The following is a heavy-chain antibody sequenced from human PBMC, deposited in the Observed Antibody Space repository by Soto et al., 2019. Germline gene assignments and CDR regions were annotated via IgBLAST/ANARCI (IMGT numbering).Heavy chain of an antibody. J-gene: IGHJ4*02. CDR2: ISGSGEKT. CDR1: GFTFSSYA. V-gene: IGHV3-23*01. CDR3: AIEGCSSGSCWS. D-gene: IGHD2-15*01. Sequence: EVQLLESGGGLVQPGGSLRLSCAASGFTFSSYAMNWVRQAPGKGLEWVSSISGSGEKTFYADSVRGRFTISRDNSKNTLYLQMKSLRAEDRAVYYCAIEGCSSGSCWSWGQGTLVTVSS.